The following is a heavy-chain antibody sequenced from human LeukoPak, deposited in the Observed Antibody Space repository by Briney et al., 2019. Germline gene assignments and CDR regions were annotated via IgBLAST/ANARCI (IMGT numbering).Heavy chain of an antibody. J-gene: IGHJ4*02. CDR3: ARSPRWDGSGSYYPPNYFDY. Sequence: GRSLRLSCAASGFTFSSYGMHWVRQAPGKGLEWVAVIWYDGSNKYYADSVKGRFTFSRDNSKNTLYLQMNSLRAEDTAVYYYARSPRWDGSGSYYPPNYFDYWGQGTLVTVSS. CDR2: IWYDGSNK. V-gene: IGHV3-33*01. CDR1: GFTFSSYG. D-gene: IGHD3-10*01.